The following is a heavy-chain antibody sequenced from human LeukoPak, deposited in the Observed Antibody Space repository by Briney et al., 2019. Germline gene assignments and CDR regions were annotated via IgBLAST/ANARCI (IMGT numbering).Heavy chain of an antibody. CDR3: ARDGGDNWNYSGDFDY. CDR2: ISYDGSNK. J-gene: IGHJ4*02. CDR1: GFVLNTYA. V-gene: IGHV3-30-3*01. Sequence: GGSLRLSCAASGFVLNTYAMNWVCQAPGKGLEWVAVISYDGSNKYYADSVKGRFTISRDNSKNTLYLQMNSLRAGDTAVYYCARDGGDNWNYSGDFDYWGQGTLVTVSS. D-gene: IGHD1-7*01.